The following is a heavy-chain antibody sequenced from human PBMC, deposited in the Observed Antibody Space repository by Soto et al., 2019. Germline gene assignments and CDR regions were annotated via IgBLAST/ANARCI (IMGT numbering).Heavy chain of an antibody. CDR1: GFTFSNAW. D-gene: IGHD6-19*01. J-gene: IGHJ4*02. CDR3: TTVANMAWAGVGDS. Sequence: EVQLVESGGGLVKPGGSLRLSCAASGFTFSNAWMSWVRHAPGKGLEWVGRILSKPDGGTTDYAAPVKGRFTISRDDLKNTLYLQMNRLKTERTAVYYCTTVANMAWAGVGDSWGQGTLVT. CDR2: ILSKPDGGTT. V-gene: IGHV3-15*01.